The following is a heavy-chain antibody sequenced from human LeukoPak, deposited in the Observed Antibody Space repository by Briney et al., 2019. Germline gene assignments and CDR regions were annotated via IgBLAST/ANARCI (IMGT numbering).Heavy chain of an antibody. V-gene: IGHV3-7*01. CDR2: IKQDGSEK. CDR1: GFTFSSYW. J-gene: IGHJ4*02. CDR3: ARVSSLAVAGFFDY. D-gene: IGHD6-19*01. Sequence: PGGPLRLSCAASGFTFSSYWMNWVRQAPGKGLEWVANIKQDGSEKDYVDSVKGRFTISRDNAKNSLYLQMNSLGAEDTAVYYCARVSSLAVAGFFDYWGQGILVTVSS.